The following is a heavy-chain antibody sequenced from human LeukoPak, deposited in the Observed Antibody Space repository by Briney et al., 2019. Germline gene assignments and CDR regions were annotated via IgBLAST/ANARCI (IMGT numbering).Heavy chain of an antibody. CDR3: ARAILEDFWSGPYLDY. J-gene: IGHJ4*02. CDR2: NYYSGST. CDR1: GGSISSYY. Sequence: PSETLSLTCTVSGGSISSYYWSWIRQPPGKGLEWFGYNYYSGSTNYNPSLKSRVTISVDTSKNQFSLKLSSVTAADTAVYYCARAILEDFWSGPYLDYWGQGTLVTVSS. D-gene: IGHD3-3*01. V-gene: IGHV4-59*01.